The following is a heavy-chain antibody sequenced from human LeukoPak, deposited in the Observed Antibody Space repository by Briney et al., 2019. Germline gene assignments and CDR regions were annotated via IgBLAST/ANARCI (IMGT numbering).Heavy chain of an antibody. J-gene: IGHJ4*02. V-gene: IGHV3-23*01. CDR3: VKEPAITGMADS. CDR2: IGGGGGHI. Sequence: GGSLRLSCAVSGLTFNSYAVSWVRQVRGRGLGWVSVIGGGGGHIYYADSVKGRSTISRDNSKHTMYLQMKRLRADDTAIYYCVKEPAITGMADSWGLGTLVTVSS. D-gene: IGHD1-20*01. CDR1: GLTFNSYA.